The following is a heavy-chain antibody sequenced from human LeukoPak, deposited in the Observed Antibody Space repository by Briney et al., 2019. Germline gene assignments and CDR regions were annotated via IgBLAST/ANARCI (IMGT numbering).Heavy chain of an antibody. CDR2: MSRGGITI. CDR1: GFNFSNYE. J-gene: IGHJ4*02. Sequence: GGSLRLSCAASGFNFSNYEMNWIRQAPGRGLERISAMSRGGITIYYADSVKGRFTISRDDARNSVFLQMTSLRPDDTAIYYCARERAGDPGGEEVFGAAPYDYWGQGTLVTVSP. CDR3: ARERAGDPGGEEVFGAAPYDY. D-gene: IGHD3-3*01. V-gene: IGHV3-48*03.